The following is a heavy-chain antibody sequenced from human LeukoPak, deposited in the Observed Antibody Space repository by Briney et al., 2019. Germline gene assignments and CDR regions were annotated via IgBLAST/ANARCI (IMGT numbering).Heavy chain of an antibody. V-gene: IGHV4-4*07. CDR1: GGSISSYY. Sequence: SETLSLTSTVSGGSISSYYWSWIRQPAGKGLEWIGRIYTSGSTNYNPSLKSRVTMSVDTSKNQFSLKLSSVTAADTAVYYCARDIVVVPAAKNYYYYYMDVWGKGTTVTVSS. CDR2: IYTSGST. J-gene: IGHJ6*03. CDR3: ARDIVVVPAAKNYYYYYMDV. D-gene: IGHD2-2*01.